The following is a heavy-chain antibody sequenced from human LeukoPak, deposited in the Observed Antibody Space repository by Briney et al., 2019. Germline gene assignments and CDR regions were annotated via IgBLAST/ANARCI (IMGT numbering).Heavy chain of an antibody. V-gene: IGHV4-59*01. Sequence: PSETLSLTCTVSWGYYYWSWIRQPPVKGLEWIGYLYHTGITNYIPSLRSRVTISLDRSRSQLSLNLTSVTAADTAVYYCTRETSLYGAFEMWGQGTTVTVSS. CDR3: TRETSLYGAFEM. J-gene: IGHJ3*02. CDR2: LYHTGIT. CDR1: WGYYY. D-gene: IGHD2/OR15-2a*01.